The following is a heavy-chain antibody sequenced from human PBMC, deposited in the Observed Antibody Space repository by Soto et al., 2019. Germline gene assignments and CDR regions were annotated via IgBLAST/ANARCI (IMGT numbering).Heavy chain of an antibody. Sequence: EVQLLESGGGLVQPGGSLRLSCAASGFTFSSYTMTWVRQAPGKGLEWVSGISASGTTKYADSVKGRITISRDNSKTTLYLQTNSLRAEDTAVYYCAKGRGETYYSAMDVWVQGTTVTVSS. CDR3: AKGRGETYYSAMDV. J-gene: IGHJ6*02. CDR2: ISASGTT. V-gene: IGHV3-23*01. D-gene: IGHD2-21*01. CDR1: GFTFSSYT.